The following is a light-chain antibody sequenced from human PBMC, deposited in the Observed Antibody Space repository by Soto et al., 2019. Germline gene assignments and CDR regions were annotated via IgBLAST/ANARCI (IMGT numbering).Light chain of an antibody. CDR3: QQYYSYPGT. CDR1: QGISSY. J-gene: IGKJ2*01. V-gene: IGKV1-8*01. Sequence: AIRMTQSPSSFSASTGDRVTITCRASQGISSYLAWYQQKPGKAPKLLIYAASTLQSGVPSRFSGSGSGTDFTLTISCLQSEDFANYYCQQYYSYPGTFGQGTKLEIK. CDR2: AAS.